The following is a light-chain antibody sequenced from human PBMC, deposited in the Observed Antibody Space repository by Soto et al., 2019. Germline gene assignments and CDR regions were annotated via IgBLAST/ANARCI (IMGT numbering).Light chain of an antibody. CDR3: QQYNYFWA. CDR2: DAS. Sequence: IQMTQSPSTLSASVGDRVTITCRASQSISSWLAWYQQKPGKAPKLLIYDASNLESGVPSRFSGGGSGTEFSLTISSLQPDDFATYYCQQYNYFWAFGQGTRVEIK. CDR1: QSISSW. V-gene: IGKV1-5*01. J-gene: IGKJ1*01.